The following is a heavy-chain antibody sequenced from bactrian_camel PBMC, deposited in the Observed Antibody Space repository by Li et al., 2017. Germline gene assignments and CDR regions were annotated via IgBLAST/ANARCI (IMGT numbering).Heavy chain of an antibody. Sequence: LVESGGGSVQAGGSLRLSCIASRNTYTIMAWFRQGSGKEREGVAAVTLGGGSTRVADSVKGRFTISQDDAKNTVYLQMNSLRPEDTAMYYCAAEDYCGGSWNLAENYLYWGRGTQVTVS. J-gene: IGHJ4*01. V-gene: IGHV3S53*01. D-gene: IGHD6*01. CDR2: VTLGGGST. CDR1: RNTYTI. CDR3: AAEDYCGGSWNLAENYLY.